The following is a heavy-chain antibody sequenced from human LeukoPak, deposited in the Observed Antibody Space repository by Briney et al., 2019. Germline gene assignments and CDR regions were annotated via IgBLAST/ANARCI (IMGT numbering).Heavy chain of an antibody. CDR3: ARASGRYSDAFDI. D-gene: IGHD1-26*01. J-gene: IGHJ3*02. V-gene: IGHV1-2*02. Sequence: ASMKVSCKASGYTFTGYYMHWVRQAPGQGLEWMGWINPNSGGTNYAQNFQGRVTMTRDTSISTAYMELSRLGSDDTALYYCARASGRYSDAFDIWGQGTMVTVSS. CDR1: GYTFTGYY. CDR2: INPNSGGT.